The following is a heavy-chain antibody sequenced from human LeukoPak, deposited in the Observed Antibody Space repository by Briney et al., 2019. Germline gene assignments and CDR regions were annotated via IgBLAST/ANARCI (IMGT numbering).Heavy chain of an antibody. CDR1: GYSISSGYY. D-gene: IGHD5-12*01. CDR2: IYHTGST. V-gene: IGHV4-38-2*02. Sequence: SETLSLTCTVSGYSISSGYYWGWIRQLPGRGLEWLGYIYHTGSTYYNPSLKSRVTISIDTSKNQLSLKLSSVTAADTAVYYCARGYSGHDFYWFDPWGQGTLVTVSS. CDR3: ARGYSGHDFYWFDP. J-gene: IGHJ5*02.